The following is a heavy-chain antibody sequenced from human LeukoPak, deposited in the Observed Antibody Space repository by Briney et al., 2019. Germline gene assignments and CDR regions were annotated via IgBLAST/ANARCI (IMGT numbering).Heavy chain of an antibody. CDR3: AREIYDFWSGYRRGYYFDY. Sequence: GASVKVSCNASGYTFTSYAMHWVRQAPGQRLEWMGWINAGNGTTKYSQEFQDRVTITRDTSASTAYMELSSLRTEDMAVYYCAREIYDFWSGYRRGYYFDYWGQGTLVTVSS. J-gene: IGHJ4*02. CDR2: INAGNGTT. CDR1: GYTFTSYA. V-gene: IGHV1-3*03. D-gene: IGHD3-3*01.